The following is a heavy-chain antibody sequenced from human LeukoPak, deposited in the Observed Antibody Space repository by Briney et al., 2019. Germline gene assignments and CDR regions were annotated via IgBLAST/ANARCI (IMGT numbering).Heavy chain of an antibody. CDR2: ISSSSSYI. Sequence: GGSLRLSCAASGFTFSSYSMNWVRKAPGKGLEWVSSISSSSSYIYYADSVKGRFTISRDNAKNSLYLQMNSLRAEDTAVYYCASAYYDILTGYQYYFDYWGQGTLVPVSS. CDR1: GFTFSSYS. CDR3: ASAYYDILTGYQYYFDY. V-gene: IGHV3-21*01. D-gene: IGHD3-9*01. J-gene: IGHJ4*02.